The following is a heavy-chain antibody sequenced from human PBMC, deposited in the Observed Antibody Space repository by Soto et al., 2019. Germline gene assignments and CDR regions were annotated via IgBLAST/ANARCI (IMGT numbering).Heavy chain of an antibody. CDR3: ARANGGTWPRVGFDP. CDR1: GYSFTTYY. J-gene: IGHJ5*02. D-gene: IGHD2-8*01. Sequence: QVQLVQSGAEVKKPGASVKVSCKASGYSFTTYYIHWVRQAPGQGLQWMGVINPSGGSTNYAQRLQGRVTMTRDTSTSPVYMQLSSLRSEDTAVYYCARANGGTWPRVGFDPWGQGTLVTVSS. CDR2: INPSGGST. V-gene: IGHV1-46*03.